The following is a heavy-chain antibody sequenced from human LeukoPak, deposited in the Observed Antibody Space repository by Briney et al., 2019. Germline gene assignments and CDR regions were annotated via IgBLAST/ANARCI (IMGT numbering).Heavy chain of an antibody. CDR1: GCTFSSYS. V-gene: IGHV3-21*01. J-gene: IGHJ4*02. D-gene: IGHD2-2*01. CDR3: AREGLAAVPAAIAY. CDR2: INSSSSYI. Sequence: GGALRLSCAASGCTFSSYSMNWVRQAPGKGLEGVSSINSSSSYIYYTGSVKGRFTSPRDNAKNCLYLQMNSLRAEDTAVYYCAREGLAAVPAAIAYWGQGTLVTVSS.